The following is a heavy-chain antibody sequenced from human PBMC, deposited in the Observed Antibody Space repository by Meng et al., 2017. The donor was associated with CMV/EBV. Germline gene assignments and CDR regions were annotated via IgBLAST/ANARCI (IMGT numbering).Heavy chain of an antibody. V-gene: IGHV4-61*01. CDR1: GYSISSGYY. CDR3: ARLGKNYYGMDV. Sequence: SETLSLTCTVSGYSISSGYYWSWIRQPPGKGLEWIGYIYYSGSTNYNPSLKSRVTISVDTSKNQFSLKLSSVTAADTAVYYCARLGKNYYGMDVWGQGTTVTVSS. CDR2: IYYSGST. J-gene: IGHJ6*02.